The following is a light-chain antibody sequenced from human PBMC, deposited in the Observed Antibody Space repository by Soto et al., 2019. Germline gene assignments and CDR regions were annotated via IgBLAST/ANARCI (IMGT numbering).Light chain of an antibody. CDR1: QSVGKNY. V-gene: IGKV3-20*01. CDR3: QQYAYAPLT. J-gene: IGKJ4*01. Sequence: EIVLTQSPGTLSLSPGDRATLSCRASQSVGKNYLAWYQQKPGQAPRLLVYDASTRATGVPDRFSGSGSGTDFTLTISRLEPEDFAVYYCQQYAYAPLTFXGGTKVDIK. CDR2: DAS.